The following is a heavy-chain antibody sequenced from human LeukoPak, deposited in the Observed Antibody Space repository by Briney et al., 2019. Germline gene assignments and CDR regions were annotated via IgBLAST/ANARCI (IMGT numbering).Heavy chain of an antibody. J-gene: IGHJ4*02. V-gene: IGHV4-59*01. Sequence: SETLFLTCTVSGASIRHYYWSWIRQPPGKGLEWIGNLYHSGSPNYNPSLKSRVTISIDTAKNQFSLRLRSVTAADTAVYYCATLTGTTYPYYFDFWGQATLVTVSS. D-gene: IGHD1-20*01. CDR1: GASIRHYY. CDR3: ATLTGTTYPYYFDF. CDR2: LYHSGSP.